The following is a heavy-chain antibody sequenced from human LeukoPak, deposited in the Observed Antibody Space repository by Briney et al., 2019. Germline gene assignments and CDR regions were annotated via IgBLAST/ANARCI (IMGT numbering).Heavy chain of an antibody. V-gene: IGHV4-4*07. CDR2: IYSTGTT. Sequence: PSDTLSLTCTVSGDSLTGRYWSWIRQPAGPGLEWLGRIYSTGTTAYNASFTSRLTMSVDTSKSQLSLKLNSVTAADTAVYYCVRVGEIWSNGGYFDSWGKGILVTVSS. CDR3: VRVGEIWSNGGYFDS. CDR1: GDSLTGRY. D-gene: IGHD3-16*01. J-gene: IGHJ4*01.